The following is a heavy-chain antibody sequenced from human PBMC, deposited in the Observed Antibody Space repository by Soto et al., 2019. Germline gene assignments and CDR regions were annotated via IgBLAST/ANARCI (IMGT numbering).Heavy chain of an antibody. Sequence: QVHLVQSGAEVKKPGASVKVSCKGSGYIFTTYGINWVRQAPGQGLEWMGWISAHNGNTNYAQKRQGRVTVTRDTSTSTAYMELRNLRSDDTAVYYCARGRYGDYWGQGALVTVSS. V-gene: IGHV1-18*01. CDR1: GYIFTTYG. D-gene: IGHD1-1*01. J-gene: IGHJ4*02. CDR3: ARGRYGDY. CDR2: ISAHNGNT.